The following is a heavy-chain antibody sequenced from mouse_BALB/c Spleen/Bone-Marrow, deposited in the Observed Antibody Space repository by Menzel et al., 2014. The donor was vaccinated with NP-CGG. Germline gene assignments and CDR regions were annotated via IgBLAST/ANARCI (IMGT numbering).Heavy chain of an antibody. CDR3: ARTYFDY. Sequence: VQLQQSGAELVKPGASVKLSCKASGYTFASYWMPWVKKRPGQGLEWIGEINPSNGRTNYNEKFKSKATLTVDKSSSTAYMQLSSLTSEDSAVYYCARTYFDYWGQATTLTVSS. J-gene: IGHJ2*01. CDR1: GYTFASYW. V-gene: IGHV1S81*02. CDR2: INPSNGRT.